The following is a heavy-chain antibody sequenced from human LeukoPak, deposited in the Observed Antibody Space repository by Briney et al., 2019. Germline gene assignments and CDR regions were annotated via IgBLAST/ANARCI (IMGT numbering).Heavy chain of an antibody. CDR3: VREEQQLAFDY. V-gene: IGHV3-74*01. CDR1: GFTFSIYS. J-gene: IGHJ4*02. CDR2: IKPDGSDT. Sequence: GGSLRLSCAASGFTFSIYSMHWVRQAPGKGLVWVSYIKPDGSDTAYADSVKGRFAISRDNAKNSLYLQMNSLRAEDTAVYYCVREEQQLAFDYWGQGTLVTVSS. D-gene: IGHD6-13*01.